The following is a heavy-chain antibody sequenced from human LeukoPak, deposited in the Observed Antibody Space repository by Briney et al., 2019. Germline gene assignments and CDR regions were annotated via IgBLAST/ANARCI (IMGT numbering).Heavy chain of an antibody. CDR3: AKSTYGSGSYLDY. Sequence: PGRSLRLSCAASGFTFDDYAMHWVRQAPGKGLEWASGISWNSGSIGYADSVKGRFTISRDNAKNSLYLQMNSLRAEDTALYYCAKSTYGSGSYLDYWGQGTLVTVSS. CDR1: GFTFDDYA. CDR2: ISWNSGSI. J-gene: IGHJ4*02. D-gene: IGHD3-10*01. V-gene: IGHV3-9*01.